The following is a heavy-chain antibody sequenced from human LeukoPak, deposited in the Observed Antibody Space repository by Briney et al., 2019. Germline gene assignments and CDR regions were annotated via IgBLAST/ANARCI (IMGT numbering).Heavy chain of an antibody. CDR3: ARNQRSSSSYFDC. Sequence: GGSLRLSCAASGFTFSIYGMDWVRQAPGKGLEWVSSISSSSSYIYYADSLKGRFTVSRDNAKNSLFLQMHSLRAEDTAVYYCARNQRSSSSYFDCWGQGTLVTVSS. CDR1: GFTFSIYG. CDR2: ISSSSSYI. D-gene: IGHD6-6*01. J-gene: IGHJ4*02. V-gene: IGHV3-21*01.